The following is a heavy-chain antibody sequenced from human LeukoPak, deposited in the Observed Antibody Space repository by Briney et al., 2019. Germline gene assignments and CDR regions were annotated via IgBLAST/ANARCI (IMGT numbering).Heavy chain of an antibody. CDR1: GYTFTRNG. V-gene: IGHV1-18*01. J-gene: IGHJ4*02. D-gene: IGHD3-22*01. Sequence: ASVKVPCKASGYTFTRNGISWVRLAPGQGLEWMGWISAQNGNTKYADKFQDRVAMTTDTSTNTAYMELSSLRSEDTAVYYCARGGYRDSSGYYYTWGQGTLVTVSS. CDR2: ISAQNGNT. CDR3: ARGGYRDSSGYYYT.